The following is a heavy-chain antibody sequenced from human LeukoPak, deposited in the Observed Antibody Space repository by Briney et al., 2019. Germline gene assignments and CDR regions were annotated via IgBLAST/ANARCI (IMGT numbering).Heavy chain of an antibody. CDR2: ISGSGGNT. J-gene: IGHJ3*02. D-gene: IGHD4-17*01. Sequence: GESLRLSCAASGFTFSSYAMSWVRQAPGKGLEWVSAISGSGGNTYYADSVKGRFTISRDNSKNTLYLQMNSLRAEDTAVYYCAKEGGPFTVSDIWGQGTMVTVSS. V-gene: IGHV3-23*01. CDR1: GFTFSSYA. CDR3: AKEGGPFTVSDI.